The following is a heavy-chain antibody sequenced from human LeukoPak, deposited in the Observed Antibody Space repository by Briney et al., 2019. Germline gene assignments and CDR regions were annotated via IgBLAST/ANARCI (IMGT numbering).Heavy chain of an antibody. CDR2: ISSSGSTI. CDR3: ARVQYCSGGSCYRFDY. CDR1: GFTFSDYY. V-gene: IGHV3-11*04. Sequence: NPGGSLRLSCATSGFTFSDYYTSWIRQAPGKGLEWVSYISSSGSTIYYADSVKGRFTISRDNAKNSLYLQMNSLRAEDTAVYYCARVQYCSGGSCYRFDYWGQGTLVTVSS. J-gene: IGHJ4*02. D-gene: IGHD2-15*01.